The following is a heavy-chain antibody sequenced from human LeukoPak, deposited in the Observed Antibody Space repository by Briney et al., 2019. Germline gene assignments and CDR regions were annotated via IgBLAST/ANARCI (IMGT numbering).Heavy chain of an antibody. V-gene: IGHV4-59*01. CDR3: ARGERGPYYMDV. D-gene: IGHD1-26*01. Sequence: SETLSLSCTASGGSISRYHRSWIRQPPGKGLEWIAFIYYSGSANYNPSLKSRVTISLDTSKNQFSLKLSSVTAADTAVYYCARGERGPYYMDVWGKGTTVTVSS. CDR2: IYYSGSA. CDR1: GGSISRYH. J-gene: IGHJ6*03.